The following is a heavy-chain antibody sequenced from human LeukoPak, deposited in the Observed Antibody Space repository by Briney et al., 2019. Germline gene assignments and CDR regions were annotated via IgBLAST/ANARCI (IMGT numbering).Heavy chain of an antibody. J-gene: IGHJ4*02. CDR3: ARESIRYYFDY. D-gene: IGHD3-3*02. CDR1: GYTFTSYG. V-gene: IGHV1-18*01. Sequence: ASVKVSCKASGYTFTSYGISCVRQAPGQGHEWMGWISAYNGNTNYAQKLQGRVTMTTDTSTSTAYMELRSLRSDDTAVYYCARESIRYYFDYWGQGTLVTVSS. CDR2: ISAYNGNT.